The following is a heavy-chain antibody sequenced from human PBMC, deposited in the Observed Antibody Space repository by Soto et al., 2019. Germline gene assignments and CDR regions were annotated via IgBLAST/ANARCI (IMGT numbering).Heavy chain of an antibody. CDR2: ISSSGSTI. CDR1: GFTFSDYY. J-gene: IGHJ5*02. D-gene: IGHD3-3*01. Sequence: GSLRLSCAASGFTFSDYYMSWIRQAPGKGLEWVSYISSSGSTIYYADSVKGRFTISRDNAKNSLYLQMNSLRAEDTALYYCAKDPISRYDFWSGYSPFDPWGQGPLVTVSS. V-gene: IGHV3-11*01. CDR3: AKDPISRYDFWSGYSPFDP.